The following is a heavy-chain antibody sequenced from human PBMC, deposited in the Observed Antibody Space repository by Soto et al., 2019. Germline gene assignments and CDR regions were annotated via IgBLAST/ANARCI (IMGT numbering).Heavy chain of an antibody. CDR2: LYYGGTM. CDR1: GFTVRSNF. D-gene: IGHD3-10*01. V-gene: IGHV3-53*01. Sequence: EAQLVESGGTLIQPGGSLRLSCAASGFTVRSNFFTWVRQAPGKGLEWVSTLYYGGTMSYADSVKGRFTISRDDSKNTLYLQMNSLRAEDTAVYYCSRYSGDHSPSGTWGDVWGQGTTVTVSS. J-gene: IGHJ6*02. CDR3: SRYSGDHSPSGTWGDV.